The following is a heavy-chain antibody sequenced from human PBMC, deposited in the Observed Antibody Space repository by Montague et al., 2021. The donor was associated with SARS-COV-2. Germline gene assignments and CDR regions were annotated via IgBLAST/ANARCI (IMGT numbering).Heavy chain of an antibody. V-gene: IGHV3-21*01. J-gene: IGHJ6*02. CDR1: GFTFSSIS. Sequence: SLRLSCAASGFTFSSISMNWVRQAPGKRLEWVSFISCESAYIVYAESVRGRFTISRDNAQNLLYLQMNSLRAEDTAVYYCARFETSKFYSSGMDVWGQGTTVTVSS. CDR2: ISCESAYI. CDR3: ARFETSKFYSSGMDV. D-gene: IGHD2-15*01.